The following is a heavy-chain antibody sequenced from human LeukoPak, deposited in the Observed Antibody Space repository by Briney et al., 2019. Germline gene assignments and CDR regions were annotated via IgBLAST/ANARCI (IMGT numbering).Heavy chain of an antibody. D-gene: IGHD2/OR15-2a*01. J-gene: IGHJ6*04. Sequence: SETLSLTCAVYGGSFSGYYWSWIRQPPGKGLEWIGEINHSGSTNYNQSLKSRVTISVDTSKNQFSLRLSSVTAADTAVYYCARGSKNSYYYYVMDVWGKGTTVTASS. V-gene: IGHV4-34*01. CDR1: GGSFSGYY. CDR2: INHSGST. CDR3: ARGSKNSYYYYVMDV.